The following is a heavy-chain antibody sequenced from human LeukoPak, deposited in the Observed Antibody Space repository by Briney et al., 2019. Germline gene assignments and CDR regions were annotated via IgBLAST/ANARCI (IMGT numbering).Heavy chain of an antibody. CDR1: GFTLSGFA. Sequence: GRSLRLSCAASGFTLSGFAMHWVRQAPGKGLEWVAVLLHDGSEKYYADSVKGRFTISRDTSKNMVYLQMNSLRAEETAVYYCARDLGGYGYYGMDVWGQGTTVTVSS. V-gene: IGHV3-30-3*01. J-gene: IGHJ6*02. D-gene: IGHD3-22*01. CDR2: LLHDGSEK. CDR3: ARDLGGYGYYGMDV.